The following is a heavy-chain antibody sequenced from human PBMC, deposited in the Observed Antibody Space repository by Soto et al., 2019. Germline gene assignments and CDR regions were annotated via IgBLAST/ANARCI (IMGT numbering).Heavy chain of an antibody. J-gene: IGHJ3*02. Sequence: GESLKISCKGSGYSFTSYWIGWVRQMPGKGLEWMGIIYPGDSDTRYSPSFQGQVTISADKSISTAYLQWSSLKASDTAMYYCARGYYDILTGYYKGAFDIWGQGTMVTVSS. V-gene: IGHV5-51*01. CDR1: GYSFTSYW. CDR2: IYPGDSDT. D-gene: IGHD3-9*01. CDR3: ARGYYDILTGYYKGAFDI.